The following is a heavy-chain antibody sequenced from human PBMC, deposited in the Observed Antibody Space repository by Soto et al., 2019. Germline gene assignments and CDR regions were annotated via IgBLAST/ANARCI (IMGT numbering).Heavy chain of an antibody. D-gene: IGHD3-16*01. CDR3: ARDDYVWGSDPPNLDY. Sequence: QVELVQSGPEVKKPGASVKVSCKASGYNFIRYGISWVRQAPGQGLEWMGWISGYNDNTNYVQRLQGRVTMTKDTSTSTAYMELRSLRSDDTAVYFCARDDYVWGSDPPNLDYWGQGTLVTVSS. CDR1: GYNFIRYG. J-gene: IGHJ4*02. V-gene: IGHV1-18*01. CDR2: ISGYNDNT.